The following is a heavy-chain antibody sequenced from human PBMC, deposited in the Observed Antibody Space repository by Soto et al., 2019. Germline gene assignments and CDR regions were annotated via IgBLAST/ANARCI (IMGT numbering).Heavy chain of an antibody. CDR2: IRQDGSQK. CDR3: ARGGYCSSTSCSLFDY. J-gene: IGHJ4*02. CDR1: IFTFSTYW. V-gene: IGHV3-7*01. Sequence: GGSLRLSCAASIFTFSTYWMSWVRQAPGKGLEWVANIRQDGSQKYYVDSVKGRFTISRDNAKNSLYLQMNSLRADDTAVYYCARGGYCSSTSCSLFDYWGQGTLVTVSS. D-gene: IGHD2-2*03.